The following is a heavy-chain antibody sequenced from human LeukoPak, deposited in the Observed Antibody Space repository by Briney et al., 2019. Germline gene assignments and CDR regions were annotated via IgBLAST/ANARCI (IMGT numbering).Heavy chain of an antibody. CDR2: IYSGGST. J-gene: IGHJ4*02. D-gene: IGHD4-17*01. Sequence: GGSLRLSCAASGFTVSSNDMSWVRQAPGKGLECISVIYSGGSTDYADSVKGRLTISRDNSKNTLYLQMNSLRAEDTAVYYCARVVDHDYGDYYLDYWGQGALVTVSS. V-gene: IGHV3-53*01. CDR3: ARVVDHDYGDYYLDY. CDR1: GFTVSSND.